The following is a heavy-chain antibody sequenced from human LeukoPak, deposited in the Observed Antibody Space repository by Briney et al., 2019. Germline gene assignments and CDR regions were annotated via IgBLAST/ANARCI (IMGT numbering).Heavy chain of an antibody. J-gene: IGHJ6*04. CDR1: GGSISSSNW. D-gene: IGHD3-9*01. Sequence: SGTLSLTCAVSGGSISSSNWWSWVRQPPGTGLEWIGEIYHSGSTNYNPPLKSRVTISVDKSKNQFSLKLSSVTAADTAVYYCARDRYDILTGWALYGMDVWGKGTTVTVSS. CDR2: IYHSGST. CDR3: ARDRYDILTGWALYGMDV. V-gene: IGHV4-4*02.